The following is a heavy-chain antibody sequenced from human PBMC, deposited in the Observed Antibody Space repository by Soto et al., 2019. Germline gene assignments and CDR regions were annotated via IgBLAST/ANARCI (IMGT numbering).Heavy chain of an antibody. Sequence: QVTLKESGPVLVKATETLTLTRSISGFSLTTGRMGVSWIRQPPGKALEWLAHIFSNNERSYTTSLQNRLSISADNSKRQVVLTMTDVGPVDTATYFCARLVADSSWYYYGLDVWGQGASVTVS. CDR3: ARLVADSSWYYYGLDV. D-gene: IGHD3-10*01. CDR1: GFSLTTGRMG. J-gene: IGHJ6*02. V-gene: IGHV2-26*03. CDR2: IFSNNER.